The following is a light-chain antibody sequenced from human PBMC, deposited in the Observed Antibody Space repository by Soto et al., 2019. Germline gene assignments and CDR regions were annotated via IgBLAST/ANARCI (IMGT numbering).Light chain of an antibody. J-gene: IGKJ1*01. CDR1: QSVSNN. CDR2: GAS. CDR3: QQYGSSPPRT. V-gene: IGKV3-20*01. Sequence: IMLIHSPSILSLSPGERATLSCGASQSVSNNLAWYQQQPGQAPRLLIYGASSRATGIPDRFSGSGSGTDFTLTISRLEPEDFAVYYCQQYGSSPPRTFGQGTKVDIK.